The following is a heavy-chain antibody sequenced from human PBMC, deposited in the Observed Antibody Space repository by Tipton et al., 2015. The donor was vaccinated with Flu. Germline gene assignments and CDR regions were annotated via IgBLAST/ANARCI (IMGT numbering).Heavy chain of an antibody. V-gene: IGHV3-23*01. CDR3: AKVYYYDSSHYFPYYYYYYGMDV. J-gene: IGHJ6*02. D-gene: IGHD3-22*01. CDR1: GFTFSSYA. Sequence: SLRLSCAASGFTFSSYAMSWVRQAPGKGLEWVSAISGSGGSTYYADSVKGRFTISRDNSKNTLYLQMNSLRAEDTAVYYCAKVYYYDSSHYFPYYYYYYGMDVWGQGTTVTVSS. CDR2: ISGSGGST.